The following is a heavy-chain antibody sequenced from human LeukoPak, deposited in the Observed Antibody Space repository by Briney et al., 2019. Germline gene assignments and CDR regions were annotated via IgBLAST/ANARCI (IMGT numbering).Heavy chain of an antibody. Sequence: MAGGSLRLSCAASGFTFSNAWMSWVRQAPGKGLEWVGRIKSKTDGGTTDYAAPVKGGFTISRDDSKNTLYLQMNSLKTEDTAVYYCTTDVFAEVAGTNWGQGTLVTVSS. V-gene: IGHV3-15*01. CDR2: IKSKTDGGTT. CDR3: TTDVFAEVAGTN. J-gene: IGHJ4*02. D-gene: IGHD6-19*01. CDR1: GFTFSNAW.